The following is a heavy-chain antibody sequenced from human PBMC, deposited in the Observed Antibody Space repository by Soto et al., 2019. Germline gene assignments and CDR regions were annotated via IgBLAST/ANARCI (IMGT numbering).Heavy chain of an antibody. D-gene: IGHD6-19*01. Sequence: PSETLSLTCAVYGGSFSGYYWSWIRQPPGKGLEWIGEINHSGSTNYNPSLKSRVTISVDTSKNQFSLKLSSVTAADTAVYYCARETLALIAVAGTRDFWFDPWGQGTLVTVSS. CDR2: INHSGST. CDR3: ARETLALIAVAGTRDFWFDP. V-gene: IGHV4-34*01. J-gene: IGHJ5*02. CDR1: GGSFSGYY.